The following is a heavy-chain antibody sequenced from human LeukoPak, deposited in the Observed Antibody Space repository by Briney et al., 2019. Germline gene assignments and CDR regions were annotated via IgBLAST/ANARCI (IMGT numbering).Heavy chain of an antibody. CDR1: GVTVTNSD. Sequence: GGSLRLSCAASGVTVTNSDMSWVRQAPGKGLEWVSIIYSAGITYYVASVKGRFTISRDDSKNTLSLQMMNLRAEDAAIYYCSRDSPTCRFGYWGQGALVTVSS. CDR3: SRDSPTCRFGY. D-gene: IGHD2/OR15-2a*01. V-gene: IGHV3-53*01. J-gene: IGHJ4*02. CDR2: IYSAGIT.